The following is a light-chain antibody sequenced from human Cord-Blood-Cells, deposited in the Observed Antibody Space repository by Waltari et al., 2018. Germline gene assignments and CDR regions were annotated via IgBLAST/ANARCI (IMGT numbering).Light chain of an antibody. CDR1: SSDVGGYNY. CDR3: SSYTGSKV. Sequence: QSALTQPPSASGSPGQSVTISCTGTSSDVGGYNYVSWYQQHPAKAPKLMIYEVSKRPSGVPDRFSGSRSGSTASRTVSGLQAEDEADYYCSSYTGSKVFGGGTKLTVL. V-gene: IGLV2-8*01. J-gene: IGLJ2*01. CDR2: EVS.